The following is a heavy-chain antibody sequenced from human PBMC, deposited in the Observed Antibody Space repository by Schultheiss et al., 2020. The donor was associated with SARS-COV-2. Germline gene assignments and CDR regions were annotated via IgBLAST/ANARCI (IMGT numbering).Heavy chain of an antibody. J-gene: IGHJ4*02. CDR1: GFTFDDYG. CDR2: INWNGGST. D-gene: IGHD2-2*02. CDR3: ARAQVGLYDY. V-gene: IGHV3-20*01. Sequence: GESLKISCAASGFTFDDYGMSWVRQAPGKGLEWVSGINWNGGSTGYADSVKGRFTISRDNAKNSLYLQMNSLRAEDTALYHCARAQVGLYDYWGQGTLVTVSS.